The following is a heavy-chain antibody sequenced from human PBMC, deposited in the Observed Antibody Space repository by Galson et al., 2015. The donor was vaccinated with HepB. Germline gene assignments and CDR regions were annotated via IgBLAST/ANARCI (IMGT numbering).Heavy chain of an antibody. Sequence: SLRLSCAASGFTFSSYAMHWVRQAPGKGLEWVAVISYDGSNKYYADSVKGRFTISRDNSKNTLYLQMNSLRAEDTAVYYCARDEDSSGWYDAFDIWGQGTMVTVSS. CDR3: ARDEDSSGWYDAFDI. D-gene: IGHD6-19*01. V-gene: IGHV3-30-3*01. J-gene: IGHJ3*02. CDR2: ISYDGSNK. CDR1: GFTFSSYA.